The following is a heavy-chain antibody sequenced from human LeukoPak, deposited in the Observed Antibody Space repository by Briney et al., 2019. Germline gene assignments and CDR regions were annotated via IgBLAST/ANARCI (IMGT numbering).Heavy chain of an antibody. CDR1: GFTFDDYG. V-gene: IGHV3-20*04. Sequence: GGSLRLSCAASGFTFDDYGMSWVRQAPGKGLEWVSGINWNGGNTGYADSVKGRFTISRDNAKNSLYLQMNSLRAEDTALYYCASGVGLGATAAYYYYMDVWGKGTTVTVSS. CDR2: INWNGGNT. CDR3: ASGVGLGATAAYYYYMDV. D-gene: IGHD1-26*01. J-gene: IGHJ6*03.